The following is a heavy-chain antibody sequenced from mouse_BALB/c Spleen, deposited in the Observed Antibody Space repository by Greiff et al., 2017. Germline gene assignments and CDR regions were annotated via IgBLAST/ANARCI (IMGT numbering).Heavy chain of an antibody. J-gene: IGHJ3*01. CDR3: ARSYYGYPFAY. Sequence: QVTLKESGPGILQPSQTLSLTCSFSGFSLSTSGMGVSWIRQPSGKGLEWLAHIYWDDDKRYNPSLKSRLTISKDTSRNQVFLKITSVDTADTATYYCARSYYGYPFAYWGQGTLVTVSA. D-gene: IGHD1-2*01. CDR1: GFSLSTSGMG. V-gene: IGHV8-12*01. CDR2: IYWDDDK.